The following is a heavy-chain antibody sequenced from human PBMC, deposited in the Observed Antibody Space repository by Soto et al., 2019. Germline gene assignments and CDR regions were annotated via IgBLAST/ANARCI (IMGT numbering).Heavy chain of an antibody. J-gene: IGHJ4*02. D-gene: IGHD2-15*01. V-gene: IGHV3-30-3*01. CDR3: ARDRGLRYCSGGSCMTLDY. CDR2: ISYDGSNK. Sequence: HPGGSLRLSCAASGFTFSRDAMHWVLQAPGKGLEWVAVISYDGSNKYYADSVKGRFTISRDNSKNTLYLQMNSLRAEDTAVYYCARDRGLRYCSGGSCMTLDYWGQGTLVTVSS. CDR1: GFTFSRDA.